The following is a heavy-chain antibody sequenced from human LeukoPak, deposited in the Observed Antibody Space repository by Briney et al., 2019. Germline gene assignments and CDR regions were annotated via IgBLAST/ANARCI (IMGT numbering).Heavy chain of an antibody. D-gene: IGHD3-3*01. J-gene: IGHJ6*03. CDR2: INSDGSST. V-gene: IGHV3-74*01. Sequence: GGSLRLSCAASGFTFSSYWMHWVRQAPGKGLVWVSRINSDGSSTSYADSVKGRFTSSRDNSRNTLYLQMNSLRAEDTDVYYCARALIYDFWSGYFSPNNYYYYYYYMDVWGKGTTVTVSS. CDR1: GFTFSSYW. CDR3: ARALIYDFWSGYFSPNNYYYYYYYMDV.